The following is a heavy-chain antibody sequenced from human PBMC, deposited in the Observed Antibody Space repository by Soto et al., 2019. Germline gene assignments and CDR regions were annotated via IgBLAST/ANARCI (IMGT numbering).Heavy chain of an antibody. CDR1: GFTFSSYA. CDR2: ISGSGGST. V-gene: IGHV3-23*01. J-gene: IGHJ4*02. Sequence: GESLKISCAASGFTFSSYAMSWVRQAPGKGLEWVSAISGSGGSTYYADSVKGRFTISRDNSKNTLYLQMNSLRAEDTAVYYCAKGGDDSPFDYWGQGTLVTVSS. D-gene: IGHD5-12*01. CDR3: AKGGDDSPFDY.